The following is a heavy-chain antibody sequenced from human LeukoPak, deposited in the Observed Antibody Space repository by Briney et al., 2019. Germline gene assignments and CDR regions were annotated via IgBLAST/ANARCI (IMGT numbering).Heavy chain of an antibody. CDR3: AKGSVAAHYFFNY. Sequence: PGGSLRLSCAASGFTFSDYYMSWIRQAPGKGLEWVSYISSSGSTIYYADSVKGRFTISRDNAKNTLYLQVNSLSAGDTAIYYCAKGSVAAHYFFNYWGQGTLVTVSS. CDR2: ISSSGSTI. V-gene: IGHV3-11*01. CDR1: GFTFSDYY. D-gene: IGHD2-15*01. J-gene: IGHJ4*02.